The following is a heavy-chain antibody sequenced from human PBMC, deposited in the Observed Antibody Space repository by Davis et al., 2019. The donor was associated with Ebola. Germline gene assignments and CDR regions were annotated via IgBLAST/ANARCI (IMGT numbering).Heavy chain of an antibody. CDR3: AKGVSSSSVYFQH. Sequence: PGGSLRLSCAASGFTFDDYAMHWVRQAPGKGLEWVSGISWNSGSIGYADSVKGRFTISRDNAKNSLYLQMNSLRAEDTALYYCAKGVSSSSVYFQHWGQGTLVTVSS. CDR2: ISWNSGSI. V-gene: IGHV3-9*01. CDR1: GFTFDDYA. J-gene: IGHJ1*01. D-gene: IGHD6-6*01.